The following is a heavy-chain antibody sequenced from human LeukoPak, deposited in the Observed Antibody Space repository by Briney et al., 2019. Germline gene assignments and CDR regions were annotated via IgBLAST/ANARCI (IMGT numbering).Heavy chain of an antibody. CDR3: ARDSSAYCGGDCFADY. CDR2: ISSSSSYI. CDR1: GFTFNSYS. J-gene: IGHJ4*02. V-gene: IGHV3-21*01. Sequence: GGSLRLSCAASGFTFNSYSMNWVRQAPGKGLEWVSSISSSSSYISYADSMKGRFTISRDNAKNSLFLQMNSLRAEDTAVYHCARDSSAYCGGDCFADYWGQGTLVTVSS. D-gene: IGHD2-21*02.